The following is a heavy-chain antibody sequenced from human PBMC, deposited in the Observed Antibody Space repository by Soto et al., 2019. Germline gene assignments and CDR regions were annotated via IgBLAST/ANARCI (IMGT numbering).Heavy chain of an antibody. CDR2: IYYSGST. J-gene: IGHJ4*02. Sequence: PLETLCLTCTVSGGSIGGYDGSWIRQPPGKGLEWIGYIYYSGSTNYNPSLKSRVTISVDTSKNQFSLKLSSVTAADTAVYYCAREEAGYFDYWGQGTLVTVSS. CDR1: GGSIGGYD. V-gene: IGHV4-59*01. CDR3: AREEAGYFDY.